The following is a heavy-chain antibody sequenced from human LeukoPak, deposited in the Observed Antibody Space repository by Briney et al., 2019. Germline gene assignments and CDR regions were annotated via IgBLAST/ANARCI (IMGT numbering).Heavy chain of an antibody. CDR2: INSDGSST. CDR3: ARDRATITLGGYYYYMDV. D-gene: IGHD3-16*01. Sequence: GGSLRLSCAASGFTFSSYWMHWVRQAPGKGLVWVSRINSDGSSTSYADSVKGRFTISRDNAKNTLYLQMNSLRAEDTAVYYCARDRATITLGGYYYYMDVWGKGTTVTVSS. CDR1: GFTFSSYW. J-gene: IGHJ6*03. V-gene: IGHV3-74*01.